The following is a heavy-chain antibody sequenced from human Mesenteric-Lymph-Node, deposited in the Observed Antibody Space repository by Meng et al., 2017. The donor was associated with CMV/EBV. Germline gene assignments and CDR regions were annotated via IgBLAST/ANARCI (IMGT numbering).Heavy chain of an antibody. V-gene: IGHV3-66*02. J-gene: IGHJ4*02. D-gene: IGHD3-10*01. Sequence: GESLKISCAASGFTVSSSYMSWVRQAPGKGLEWVSIIYSDGSTYYADSVKGRFTISRDKNTVYFQMNSLRPEDTAVYYCAKDEPEGRFAYWGQGTLVTVSS. CDR2: IYSDGST. CDR1: GFTVSSSY. CDR3: AKDEPEGRFAY.